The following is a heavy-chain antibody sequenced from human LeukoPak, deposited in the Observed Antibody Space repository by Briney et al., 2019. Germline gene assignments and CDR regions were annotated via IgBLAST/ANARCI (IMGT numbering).Heavy chain of an antibody. CDR1: GFTFSSYE. J-gene: IGHJ5*02. V-gene: IGHV3-23*01. D-gene: IGHD2-2*02. CDR3: ANLRPIYLYFDP. Sequence: GGSLRLSCAASGFTFSSYEMNWVRQAPGKGLEWVSAISGSGGSTYYADSVKGRFTISRDNSKNTLYLQMNSLRAEDTAVYYCANLRPIYLYFDPWGQGTLVTVSS. CDR2: ISGSGGST.